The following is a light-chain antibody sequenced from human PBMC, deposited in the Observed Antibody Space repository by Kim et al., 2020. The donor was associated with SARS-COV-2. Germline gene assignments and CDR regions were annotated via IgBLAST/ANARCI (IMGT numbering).Light chain of an antibody. CDR2: AAS. CDR3: QQSHSTPRT. Sequence: ASVGDRVTITCRTSQSISSYLNWYQQKPGKAPKFLIYAASNLQSGVPSRFSGSGSGTDFTLTITSQQPEDFATYYCQQSHSTPRTFGQGTKVDIK. V-gene: IGKV1-39*01. J-gene: IGKJ1*01. CDR1: QSISSY.